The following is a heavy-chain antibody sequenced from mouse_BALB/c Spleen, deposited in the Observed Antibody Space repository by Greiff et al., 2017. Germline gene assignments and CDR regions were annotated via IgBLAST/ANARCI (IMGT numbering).Heavy chain of an antibody. V-gene: IGHV1-74*01. CDR2: IDPSDSET. J-gene: IGHJ3*01. D-gene: IGHD1-2*01. Sequence: QVQLQQSGPELVKPGASVKVSCKASGYSFTSYWMHWVKQRPGQGLEWIGMIDPSDSETRLNQKFKDKATLTVDKSSSTAYMQLSSPTSEDSAVYYCARASITTATRAWFAYWGQGTLVTVSA. CDR1: GYSFTSYW. CDR3: ARASITTATRAWFAY.